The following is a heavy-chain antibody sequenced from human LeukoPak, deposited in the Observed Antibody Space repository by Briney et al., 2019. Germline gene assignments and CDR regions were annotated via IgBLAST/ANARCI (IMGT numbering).Heavy chain of an antibody. J-gene: IGHJ4*02. CDR3: AREVTSVAGTFDY. CDR1: GYTFTVYY. Sequence: ASVNVSCKASGYTFTVYYMHWVRQAPGQGLEWMGWINPNSGGTNYAQKFQGRVTMTRDTSISTAYMELSRLRSDDTAVYYCAREVTSVAGTFDYWGQGTLVTVSS. CDR2: INPNSGGT. V-gene: IGHV1-2*02. D-gene: IGHD6-19*01.